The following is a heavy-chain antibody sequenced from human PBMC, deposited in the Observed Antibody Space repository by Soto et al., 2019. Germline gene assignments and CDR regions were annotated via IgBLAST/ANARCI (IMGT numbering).Heavy chain of an antibody. D-gene: IGHD3-10*01. V-gene: IGHV3-23*01. Sequence: GGSLRLSCAASGFTFSSYSMSWVRQAPGKGLEWVSGFRTGGDDGTTYYADSVKGRFTISRDNSKNTLFLQMNSLRAEDTAIYYCAKKVNSGPGSQYFDYWGQRTLVTVSS. CDR3: AKKVNSGPGSQYFDY. CDR2: FRTGGDDGTT. CDR1: GFTFSSYS. J-gene: IGHJ4*02.